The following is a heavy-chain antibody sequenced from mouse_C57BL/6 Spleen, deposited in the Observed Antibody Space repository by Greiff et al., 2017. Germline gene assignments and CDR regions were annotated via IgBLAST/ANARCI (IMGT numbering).Heavy chain of an antibody. Sequence: QVQLQQSGPELVKPGASVKISCKASGYAFSSSWMNWVKQRPGKGLEWIGRIYPGDGDTNYNGKFKGKATLTADKSSSTAYMQLSSLTSEDSAVYFCAREDLSYFDYWGQGTTLTVSS. CDR2: IYPGDGDT. CDR3: AREDLSYFDY. CDR1: GYAFSSSW. J-gene: IGHJ2*01. V-gene: IGHV1-82*01.